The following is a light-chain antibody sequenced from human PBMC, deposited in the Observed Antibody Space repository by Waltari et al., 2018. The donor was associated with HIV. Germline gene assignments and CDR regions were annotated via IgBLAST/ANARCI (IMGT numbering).Light chain of an antibody. CDR1: RDISNY. Sequence: DIQMTQSPSSLSASVGHRVPISCQASRDISNYLNWYQVKPGEAPKLLIYDASNLQTGVPSRFSASGSETHFNFTISSLQPDDIATYFCQQFEDQPPYTFGQGTKLDIK. CDR3: QQFEDQPPYT. CDR2: DAS. J-gene: IGKJ2*01. V-gene: IGKV1-33*01.